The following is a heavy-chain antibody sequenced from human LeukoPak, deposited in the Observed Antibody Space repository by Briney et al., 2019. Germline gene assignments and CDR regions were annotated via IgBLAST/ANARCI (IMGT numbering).Heavy chain of an antibody. V-gene: IGHV3-30*04. Sequence: PGRSLRLACAASGLTFSSYSMHWVRQAPGKGLEWVAVISYDGSNKYYADSVKGRFNISRDNSKNTLYLQMNSLRAEDTAVYYCARDQAEIPDWLLFDYWGQGTLVSVSS. D-gene: IGHD3-9*01. CDR3: ARDQAEIPDWLLFDY. CDR2: ISYDGSNK. CDR1: GLTFSSYS. J-gene: IGHJ4*02.